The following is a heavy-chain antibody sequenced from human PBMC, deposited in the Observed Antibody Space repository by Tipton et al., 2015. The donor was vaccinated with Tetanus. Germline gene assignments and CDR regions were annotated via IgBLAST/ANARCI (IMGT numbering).Heavy chain of an antibody. J-gene: IGHJ6*02. V-gene: IGHV1-2*02. Sequence: QLVQSGAEVKKPGASVKVSCKASGYTFTDYAFTWARQAPGQGLEWVGWIDPNSGDTIYAQKFQGRVTMTRDTSISTAYMELSRLRSDDTAVYYCARDRGDYIYYGMDVWGPGTTVTVTS. CDR2: IDPNSGDT. D-gene: IGHD3-22*01. CDR3: ARDRGDYIYYGMDV. CDR1: GYTFTDYA.